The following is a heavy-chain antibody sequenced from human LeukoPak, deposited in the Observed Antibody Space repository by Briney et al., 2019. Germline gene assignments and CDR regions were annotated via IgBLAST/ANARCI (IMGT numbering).Heavy chain of an antibody. Sequence: ASVKVSCKASGYTFTGYYMHWVRQAPGQGLEWMGWINPNSGGTNYAQKFQGRVTMTRDTSISTAYMELSRLRSDDTAVYYCAREIVVVVAVLNRFDPWGQGTLVTVSS. D-gene: IGHD2-15*01. J-gene: IGHJ5*02. V-gene: IGHV1-2*02. CDR3: AREIVVVVAVLNRFDP. CDR2: INPNSGGT. CDR1: GYTFTGYY.